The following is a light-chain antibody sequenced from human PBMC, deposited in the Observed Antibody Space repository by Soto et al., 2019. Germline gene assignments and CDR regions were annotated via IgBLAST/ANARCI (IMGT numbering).Light chain of an antibody. J-gene: IGKJ5*01. CDR2: GAS. Sequence: EIVLTQSPGTLFLSPGERATLSCRASQSVSSYYLAWYQQKPGQAPRLLIYGASSRATGIPDRFSGSGSGTDFTLTISRLEPEDSAVYYCQQYGSSLSITFGQGTRLEIK. V-gene: IGKV3-20*01. CDR1: QSVSSYY. CDR3: QQYGSSLSIT.